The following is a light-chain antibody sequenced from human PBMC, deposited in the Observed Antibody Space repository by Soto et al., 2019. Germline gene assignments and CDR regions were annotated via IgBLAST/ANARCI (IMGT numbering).Light chain of an antibody. Sequence: EIVMTQSPATLSVSPGERTTLSCRASQSVSRILAWYQQKPGQAPRLLIYGASTRATGIPARFSGSGSGTEFTLTISSLQSEDFAVYYCHQYGTSPLTFGQGTKVDIK. CDR1: QSVSRI. CDR2: GAS. V-gene: IGKV3-15*01. J-gene: IGKJ1*01. CDR3: HQYGTSPLT.